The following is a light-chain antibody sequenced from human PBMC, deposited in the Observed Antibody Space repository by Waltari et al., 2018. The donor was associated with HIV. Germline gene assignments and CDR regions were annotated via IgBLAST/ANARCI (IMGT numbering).Light chain of an antibody. J-gene: IGKJ1*01. V-gene: IGKV1-5*03. CDR3: QQYNSLWT. CDR1: QNIGNW. Sequence: DIQMTQSPSTLSASVGNSVSINCRANQNIGNWLAWYQQKPGKTPNLLIFKASTLQTGVPSRFSGSGSGTEFTLSIRSLQPDDFATYYCQQYNSLWTFGQGTKVEIK. CDR2: KAS.